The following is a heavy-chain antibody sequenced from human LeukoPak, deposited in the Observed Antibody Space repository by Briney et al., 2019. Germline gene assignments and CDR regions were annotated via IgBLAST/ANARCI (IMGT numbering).Heavy chain of an antibody. V-gene: IGHV3-23*01. CDR2: ISGGGGST. D-gene: IGHD6-13*01. CDR3: AKDFEQQLARRTSAFDI. Sequence: GGSLRLSCAASGFTFSSYAMSWVRQAPGKGLEWVSAISGGGGSTYYTDSVKGRFTISRDNSKNTLYLQMNSLRAEDTAVYYCAKDFEQQLARRTSAFDIWGQGTMVTVSS. J-gene: IGHJ3*02. CDR1: GFTFSSYA.